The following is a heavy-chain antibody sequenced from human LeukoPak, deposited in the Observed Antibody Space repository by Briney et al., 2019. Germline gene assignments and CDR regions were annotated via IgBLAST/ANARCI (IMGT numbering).Heavy chain of an antibody. D-gene: IGHD2-2*01. CDR3: ARVPIVVVPAAMEEYYYYYYMDV. J-gene: IGHJ6*03. V-gene: IGHV4-4*07. CDR1: GGSISSYY. Sequence: SETLSLTCTVSGGSISSYYWSWIRQPAGKGLEWIGLIYTSGGTNYNPSLKSRVTMSVDTSKNQFSLKLSSVTAADTAVYYCARVPIVVVPAAMEEYYYYYYMDVWGKGTTVTVPS. CDR2: IYTSGGT.